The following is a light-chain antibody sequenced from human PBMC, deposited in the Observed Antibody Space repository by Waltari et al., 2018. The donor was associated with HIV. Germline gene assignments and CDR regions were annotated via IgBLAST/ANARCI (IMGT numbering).Light chain of an antibody. CDR2: ANI. Sequence: QSVLTQPPSVSGAPGQRVTISCTGSSSNIGAGYDVHWYQQLPGTAPKLLSYANINRPAGVPDRFSGSKYGSSASLAITGLQAEDEAHYYCQSFDSSLTTSGVIFGGGTKLTVL. CDR1: SSNIGAGYD. J-gene: IGLJ2*01. CDR3: QSFDSSLTTSGVI. V-gene: IGLV1-40*01.